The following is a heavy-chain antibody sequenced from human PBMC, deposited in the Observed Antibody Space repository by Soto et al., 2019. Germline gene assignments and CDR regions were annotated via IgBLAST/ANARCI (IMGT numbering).Heavy chain of an antibody. D-gene: IGHD2-2*01. CDR2: IYYSGST. CDR3: VRFSTGRSSPYYYGMDV. V-gene: IGHV4-59*01. Sequence: SETLSLTCTVSGGSISSYYWSWIRQPPGKGLEWIGYIYYSGSTNYNPSLKSRVTISVDTSKNQFSLKLSSVTAADTAVYYCVRFSTGRSSPYYYGMDVWGQGTTVAV. CDR1: GGSISSYY. J-gene: IGHJ6*02.